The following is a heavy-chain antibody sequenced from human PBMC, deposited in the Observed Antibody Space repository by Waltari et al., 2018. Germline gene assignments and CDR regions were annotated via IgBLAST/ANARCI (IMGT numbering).Heavy chain of an antibody. D-gene: IGHD5-12*01. CDR2: INQDGSEE. CDR1: RFTFSHFV. CDR3: ARTGARWLQFAAFDI. V-gene: IGHV3-7*01. Sequence: EVLLVESGGGLVPTGGSLRLSCAASRFTFSHFVLHWVRQAPGKGLEWVANINQDGSEEYYVDSVKGRFTISRDNAKNSLYLEMKTLRAEDTAIYYCARTGARWLQFAAFDIWGQGTMVTVSS. J-gene: IGHJ3*02.